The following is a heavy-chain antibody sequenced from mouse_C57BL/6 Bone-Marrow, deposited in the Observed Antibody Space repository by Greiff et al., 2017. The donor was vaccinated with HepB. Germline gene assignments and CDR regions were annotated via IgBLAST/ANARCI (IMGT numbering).Heavy chain of an antibody. Sequence: AASAVDFSRYWMSWVRRAPGKGLEWIGEINPDSSTINYAPSLKDKFIISRDNAKNTLYLQMSKVRSEDTALYYCARRLRRRYFDVWGTGTTVTVSS. J-gene: IGHJ1*03. CDR1: AVDFSRYW. V-gene: IGHV4-1*01. CDR2: INPDSSTI. CDR3: ARRLRRRYFDV. D-gene: IGHD2-4*01.